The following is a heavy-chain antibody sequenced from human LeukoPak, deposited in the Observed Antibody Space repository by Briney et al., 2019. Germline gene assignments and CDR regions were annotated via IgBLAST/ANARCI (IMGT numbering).Heavy chain of an antibody. CDR1: GLTFSSYG. CDR3: AKRYNPDTGVYYGSFDY. V-gene: IGHV3-23*01. CDR2: ISGSGGST. J-gene: IGHJ4*02. D-gene: IGHD3-22*01. Sequence: PGGSLRLSCAASGLTFSSYGMSWVRQAPGKGLEWVSIISGSGGSTFYADSVRGRFTISGDNSKNTLYLQMNSLRAEDTAVYYCAKRYNPDTGVYYGSFDYWGQGTLVTVSS.